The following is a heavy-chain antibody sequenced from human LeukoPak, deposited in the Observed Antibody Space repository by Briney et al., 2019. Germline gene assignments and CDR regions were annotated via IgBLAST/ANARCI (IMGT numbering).Heavy chain of an antibody. CDR1: GGSFRPYS. CDR2: ITHSGSS. J-gene: IGHJ5*02. CDR3: ARVSFYDFSRGYYRKYNWFDP. D-gene: IGHD3-3*01. V-gene: IGHV4-34*01. Sequence: SETLSLTCAVYGGSFRPYSWSWIRQPPGKGLEWIGEITHSGSSIYNPSLKSRVTISLDTSKNQFSLMLSSVTAADTAVYYCARVSFYDFSRGYYRKYNWFDPWDQGSLVTVSS.